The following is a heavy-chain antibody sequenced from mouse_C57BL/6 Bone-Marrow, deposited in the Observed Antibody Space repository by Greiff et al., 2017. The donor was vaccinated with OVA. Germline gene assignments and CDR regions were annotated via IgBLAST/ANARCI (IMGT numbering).Heavy chain of an antibody. D-gene: IGHD1-1*01. CDR2: IHPSDSDT. CDR3: AIGDYGTQYYFDY. CDR1: GYTFTSYW. J-gene: IGHJ2*01. V-gene: IGHV1-74*01. Sequence: QVQLQQPGAELVKPGASVKVSCKASGYTFTSYWMPWVKQRPGQGLEWTGRIHPSDSDTNYNQKFKGKATLTVDKSSSTAYMQLSSLTSEDSAVYYCAIGDYGTQYYFDYWGQGTTLTVSS.